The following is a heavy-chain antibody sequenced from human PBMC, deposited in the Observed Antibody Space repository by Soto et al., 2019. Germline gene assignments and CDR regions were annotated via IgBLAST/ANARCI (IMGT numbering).Heavy chain of an antibody. V-gene: IGHV3-13*05. Sequence: GGSLRLSCAASGFTFSAYDMHWVRQTTGKGLEWVSAIGAADDPYYLGSVKGRFTISRENARNSLYLQMNSLRAEDTAVYYCARAYSGRLPRRADYYFAMDVWGQGTTVTVSS. D-gene: IGHD2-15*01. CDR2: IGAADDP. CDR3: ARAYSGRLPRRADYYFAMDV. CDR1: GFTFSAYD. J-gene: IGHJ6*02.